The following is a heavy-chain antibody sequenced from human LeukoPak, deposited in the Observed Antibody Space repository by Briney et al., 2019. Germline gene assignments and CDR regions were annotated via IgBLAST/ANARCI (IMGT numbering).Heavy chain of an antibody. CDR1: EFTFSSYG. D-gene: IGHD2-2*01. CDR3: AKEGIVVVPAAPYFDY. J-gene: IGHJ4*02. V-gene: IGHV3-30*18. Sequence: GGSLRLSCAASEFTFSSYGMHWVRQAPGKGLEWVAVISYDGSNKYYADSVKGRFTISRDNSKNTLYLQMNSLRAEDTAVYYCAKEGIVVVPAAPYFDYWGQGTLVTVSS. CDR2: ISYDGSNK.